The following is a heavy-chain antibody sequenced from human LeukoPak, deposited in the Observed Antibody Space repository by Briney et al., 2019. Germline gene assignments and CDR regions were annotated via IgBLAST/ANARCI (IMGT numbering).Heavy chain of an antibody. CDR3: ARGLGHSSSWHFDY. J-gene: IGHJ4*02. CDR2: INHSGST. CDR1: GGSFSGYY. Sequence: PSETLSLTCAVYGGSFSGYYWSWIRQPPGKGLEWIGEINHSGSTNYNPSLKSRVTISVDTSKNQFSLKLSSVTAADTAVYYCARGLGHSSSWHFDYWGQGTLVTVSS. V-gene: IGHV4-34*01. D-gene: IGHD6-13*01.